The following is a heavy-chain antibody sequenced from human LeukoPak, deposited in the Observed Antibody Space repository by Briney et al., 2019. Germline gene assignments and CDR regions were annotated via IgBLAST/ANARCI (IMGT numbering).Heavy chain of an antibody. Sequence: GRSLRLSCAASGFTFSSYAMHWVRQAPGKGLEWVAVISYDGSNKYYADSVKGRFTVSRDNSKNTLFLQMNSLRAEDTAVYYCAKDLWKADYWGQGILVTVSS. V-gene: IGHV3-30-3*01. D-gene: IGHD3-3*01. CDR2: ISYDGSNK. J-gene: IGHJ4*02. CDR1: GFTFSSYA. CDR3: AKDLWKADY.